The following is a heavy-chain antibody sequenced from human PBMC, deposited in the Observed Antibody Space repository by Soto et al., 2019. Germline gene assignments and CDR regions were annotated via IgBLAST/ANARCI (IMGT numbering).Heavy chain of an antibody. V-gene: IGHV3-30*18. CDR3: AKIGLLLPFDY. J-gene: IGHJ4*02. Sequence: QVQLVESGGGVVQPGRSLRLSCAASGFTFSSYGMHWVRQAPGKGLEWVAVISYDGSNKYYADSVKGRFTISRDNSKNTLYLQMNSLRAEDTAVYYCAKIGLLLPFDYWGQGTLVTVSS. CDR2: ISYDGSNK. CDR1: GFTFSSYG. D-gene: IGHD2-21*01.